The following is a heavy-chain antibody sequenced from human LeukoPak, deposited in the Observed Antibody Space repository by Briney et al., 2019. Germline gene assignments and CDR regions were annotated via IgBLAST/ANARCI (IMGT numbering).Heavy chain of an antibody. CDR3: TRANVHTAMPYDY. CDR2: INPDSGGT. J-gene: IGHJ4*02. Sequence: ASVKVSCKASGYTFTDYYLHWVRQAPGQGLEWMGWINPDSGGTNCAPKFQGRVTMTRDTSTSTAYMELSRLTSDDTAVYYCTRANVHTAMPYDYWGQGALVTVSS. D-gene: IGHD5-18*01. CDR1: GYTFTDYY. V-gene: IGHV1-2*02.